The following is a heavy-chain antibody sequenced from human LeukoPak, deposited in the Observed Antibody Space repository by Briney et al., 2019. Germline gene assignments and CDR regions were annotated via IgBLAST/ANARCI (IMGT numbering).Heavy chain of an antibody. CDR1: GFTFSSYA. J-gene: IGHJ5*02. CDR3: ARDRWVVGATYWFDP. V-gene: IGHV3-30-3*01. Sequence: TGGSLRLSCAASGFTFSSYAMHWVRQAPGKGLEWVAVISYDGSNKYYADSVKGRFTISRDNSKNTLYLQMNSLRAEDTAVYYCARDRWVVGATYWFDPWGQGTLVTVSS. D-gene: IGHD1-26*01. CDR2: ISYDGSNK.